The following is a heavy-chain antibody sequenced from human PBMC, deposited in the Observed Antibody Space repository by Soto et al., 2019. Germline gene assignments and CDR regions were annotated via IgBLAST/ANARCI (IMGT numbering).Heavy chain of an antibody. D-gene: IGHD3-16*01. Sequence: SETLSLTCTVSGGSISSYYWSWIRQPPGKGLEWIGYIYYSGSTNYNPSLKSRVTISVDTSKNQFSLKLSSVTAADTAVYYCARGVRLGELAPMDVWGQGTTVTVSS. J-gene: IGHJ6*02. CDR3: ARGVRLGELAPMDV. CDR2: IYYSGST. V-gene: IGHV4-59*01. CDR1: GGSISSYY.